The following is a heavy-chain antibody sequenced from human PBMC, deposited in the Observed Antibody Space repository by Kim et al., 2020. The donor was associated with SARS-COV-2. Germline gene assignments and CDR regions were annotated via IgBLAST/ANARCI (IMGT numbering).Heavy chain of an antibody. J-gene: IGHJ6*02. D-gene: IGHD6-13*01. CDR3: AKDGRYSSSHLRDV. V-gene: IGHV3-23*01. Sequence: AYSVKGRFTISRENSKNTLYLQMNSLRAEDTAVYYCAKDGRYSSSHLRDVWGQGTTVTVSS.